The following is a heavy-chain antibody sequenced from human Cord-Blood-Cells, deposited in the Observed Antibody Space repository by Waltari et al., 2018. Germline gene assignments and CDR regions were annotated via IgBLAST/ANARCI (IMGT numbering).Heavy chain of an antibody. CDR3: ARDDNWNYDY. J-gene: IGHJ4*02. D-gene: IGHD1-20*01. Sequence: EVQLVESGGGLVQPGGSLRLSCTASGFTFSSYWMSWVRQAPGKGRGWVANKKQDGSEKYYVDSVKGRFTISRDNAKNSLYLQMNSLRAEDTAVYYCARDDNWNYDYWGQGTLVTVSS. V-gene: IGHV3-7*01. CDR2: KKQDGSEK. CDR1: GFTFSSYW.